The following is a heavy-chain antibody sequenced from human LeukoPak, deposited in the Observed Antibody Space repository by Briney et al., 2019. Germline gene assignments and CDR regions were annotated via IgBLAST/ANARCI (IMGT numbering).Heavy chain of an antibody. CDR3: ARGVGDNNYFDY. CDR1: GFTFSSYA. CDR2: INWNGGST. D-gene: IGHD1-26*01. V-gene: IGHV3-20*04. Sequence: GGSLRLSCAASGFTFSSYAMNWVRQAPGKGLEWVSGINWNGGSTGYADSVKGRFTISRDNAKNSLYLQMNSLRAEDTALYYCARGVGDNNYFDYWGQGTLVTVSS. J-gene: IGHJ4*02.